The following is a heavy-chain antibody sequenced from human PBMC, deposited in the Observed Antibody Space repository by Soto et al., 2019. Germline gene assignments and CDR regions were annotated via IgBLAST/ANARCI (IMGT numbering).Heavy chain of an antibody. CDR3: ARDREMATIIYWFFQSNDFDY. CDR1: GFTFSSYW. V-gene: IGHV3-7*01. D-gene: IGHD5-12*01. Sequence: PGGSLRLSCAASGFTFSSYWMSWVRQAPGKGLEWVANIKQDGSEKYYVDSVKGRFTISRDNAKNSLYLQMNSLRAEDTAVYYCARDREMATIIYWFFQSNDFDYWGQGTLVTVSS. CDR2: IKQDGSEK. J-gene: IGHJ4*02.